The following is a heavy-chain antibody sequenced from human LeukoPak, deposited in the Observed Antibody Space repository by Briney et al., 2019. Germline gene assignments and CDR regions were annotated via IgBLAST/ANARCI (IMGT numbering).Heavy chain of an antibody. J-gene: IGHJ4*02. CDR2: LSVTGDDT. D-gene: IGHD2-15*01. Sequence: GGSLTLSCAASGFTFSSYAMSWIRQAPGKGLEWVSTLSVTGDDTFYADSVRGRFTISRDNSKNTVYLQIDSLRAEDTAVYYCAKRDIVVGKNYFDYWGQGILVTVSS. CDR1: GFTFSSYA. CDR3: AKRDIVVGKNYFDY. V-gene: IGHV3-23*01.